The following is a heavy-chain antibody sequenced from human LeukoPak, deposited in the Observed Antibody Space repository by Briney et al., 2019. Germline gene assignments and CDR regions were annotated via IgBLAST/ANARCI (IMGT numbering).Heavy chain of an antibody. CDR2: IYYSGST. Sequence: PSETLSLTCTVSGGSVSSGSYYWSWIRQPPGKGLEWIGYIYYSGSTNYNPSLKSRVTISVDTSKNQFSLKLSSVTAADTAVYYCARDPYSSSWSGGFDIWGQGTMVTVSS. CDR1: GGSVSSGSYY. D-gene: IGHD6-13*01. V-gene: IGHV4-61*01. J-gene: IGHJ3*02. CDR3: ARDPYSSSWSGGFDI.